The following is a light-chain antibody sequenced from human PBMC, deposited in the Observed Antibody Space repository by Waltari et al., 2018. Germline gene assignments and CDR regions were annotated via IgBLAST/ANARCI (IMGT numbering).Light chain of an antibody. Sequence: DIVLTQSPAFQSVTPKEKVTITCRASQSIGSNLHWYQQKPDQAPRLLIRYASQSFSGVPSRFSGSGSGTDFTLTINSLEAEDAATYYCHQSSSSPYTFGQGTKLETK. CDR3: HQSSSSPYT. J-gene: IGKJ2*01. CDR1: QSIGSN. CDR2: YAS. V-gene: IGKV6-21*01.